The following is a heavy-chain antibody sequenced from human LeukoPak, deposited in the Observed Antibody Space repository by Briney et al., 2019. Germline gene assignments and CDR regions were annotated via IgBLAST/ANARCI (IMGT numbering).Heavy chain of an antibody. D-gene: IGHD3-10*01. J-gene: IGHJ4*02. Sequence: SETLSLTCTVSGYSISSGYYWGWIRQPPGKGLEWIGSIYHSGSTYYYPSLKSRVTISVDTSKNQFSLKLSSVTAADTAVYYCARGRWFGDFDYWGQGTLVTVSS. V-gene: IGHV4-38-2*02. CDR1: GYSISSGYY. CDR2: IYHSGST. CDR3: ARGRWFGDFDY.